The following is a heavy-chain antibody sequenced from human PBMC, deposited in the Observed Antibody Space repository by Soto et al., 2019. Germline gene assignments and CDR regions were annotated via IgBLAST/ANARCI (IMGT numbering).Heavy chain of an antibody. Sequence: LRLSCAASGFSFNGYAMSWVRQAPGRGLEWVSVVTGSGGVTYYADSVKGRFTISRDNSKNTIYLQMHSLRVEDTALYYCAKADEASGLPNSFLDSWGQGTMVTAPQ. CDR3: AKADEASGLPNSFLDS. J-gene: IGHJ4*02. V-gene: IGHV3-23*01. CDR1: GFSFNGYA. CDR2: VTGSGGVT. D-gene: IGHD2-15*01.